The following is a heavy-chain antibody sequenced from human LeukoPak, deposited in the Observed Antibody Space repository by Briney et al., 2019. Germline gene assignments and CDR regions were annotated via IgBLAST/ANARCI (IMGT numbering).Heavy chain of an antibody. CDR1: GYNFTKYW. V-gene: IGHV5-51*01. J-gene: IGHJ6*03. CDR3: ARQGAAGKYYYYYMDV. Sequence: GESLQISCQGSGYNFTKYWIGWVRQMPGQGLEWMGIIYPDDSNTIYGPSFQGQVTISADKSINTAYLEWSSLKASDTAIYYCARQGAAGKYYYYYMDVWGKGTTVTVSS. CDR2: IYPDDSNT. D-gene: IGHD6-13*01.